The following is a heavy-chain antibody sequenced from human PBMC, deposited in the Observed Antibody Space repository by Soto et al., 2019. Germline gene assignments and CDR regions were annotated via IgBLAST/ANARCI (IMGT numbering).Heavy chain of an antibody. Sequence: QVQLVQSGAEVKQPGSSVKVSCTFSGGPLTSYTFSWMRQAAGQGLEWIGRMIPVVGLAEPAEKFQDRLTFSAETDTSTVSEPSHNLRLEHTARHSGVRNDVSQSNRFYPWG. CDR2: MIPVVGLA. J-gene: IGHJ5*02. V-gene: IGHV1-69*02. CDR3: VRNDVSQSNRFYP. D-gene: IGHD1-1*01. CDR1: GGPLTSYT.